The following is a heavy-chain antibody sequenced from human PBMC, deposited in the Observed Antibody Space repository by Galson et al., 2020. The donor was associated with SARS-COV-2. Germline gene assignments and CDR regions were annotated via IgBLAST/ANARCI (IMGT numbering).Heavy chain of an antibody. V-gene: IGHV3-7*04. D-gene: IGHD7-27*01. CDR1: GFTFSSHW. CDR2: IKPDGRDK. Sequence: GESLKISCVGSGFTFSSHWMSWVRQAPGKGLEWVADIKPDGRDKYYVDSVKGRFTIARDNAKNSVYLQMNSLGAEDTAVYYCARGHWGRDYWGQGTLVTVSS. CDR3: ARGHWGRDY. J-gene: IGHJ4*02.